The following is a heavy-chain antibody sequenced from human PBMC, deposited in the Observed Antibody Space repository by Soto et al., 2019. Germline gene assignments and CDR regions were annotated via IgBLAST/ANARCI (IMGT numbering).Heavy chain of an antibody. V-gene: IGHV3-23*01. J-gene: IGHJ3*02. Sequence: EVQLLESGGGLAQPGESLRLSCAASGFTFSSYAMSWVRQAPGKGLEWVSAISGIGGSTYYAESVKGRFTISIDNSKNTLSQQRNSLRADDTSVDYCAKSSCDAFDTWGQGTMVTVSS. CDR3: AKSSCDAFDT. CDR1: GFTFSSYA. CDR2: ISGIGGST.